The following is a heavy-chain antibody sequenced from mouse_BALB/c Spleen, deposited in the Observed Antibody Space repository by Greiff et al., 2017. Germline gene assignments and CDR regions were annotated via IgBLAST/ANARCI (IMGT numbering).Heavy chain of an antibody. CDR3: ARYNYGSSFVGYFDV. CDR1: GYSFTSYW. V-gene: IGHV1-61*01. Sequence: VQLQQPGAELVRPGASVKLSCKASGYSFTSYWMNWVKQRPGQGLEWIGMIHPPDSETRLNQKFKDKATLTVDKSSSTAYMQLSSPTSEDSAVYYCARYNYGSSFVGYFDVWGAGTTVTVSS. CDR2: IHPPDSET. J-gene: IGHJ1*01. D-gene: IGHD1-1*01.